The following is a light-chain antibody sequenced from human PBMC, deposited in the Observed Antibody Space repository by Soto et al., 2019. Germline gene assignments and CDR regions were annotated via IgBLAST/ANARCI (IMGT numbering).Light chain of an antibody. V-gene: IGKV1-39*01. CDR3: QQSFTTPPT. Sequence: DIQMTQSPSSLSASVGDRVTITCRASQSVSSSLNWYQQRPGKAPELLIYAASSLQAGVPSRFSGRGSGTDFTLTTSSLQPEDFATFYCQQSFTTPPTFGQGTKLEIK. CDR1: QSVSSS. J-gene: IGKJ2*01. CDR2: AAS.